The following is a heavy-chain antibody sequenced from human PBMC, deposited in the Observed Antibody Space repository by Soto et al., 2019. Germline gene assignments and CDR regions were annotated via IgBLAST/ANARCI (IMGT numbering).Heavy chain of an antibody. V-gene: IGHV4-39*01. Sequence: SETLSLTCNVSGVSISDTSYYWGWIRQPPGKGLEWIGTIYFSVTTFYNPSLKSRLTISVDTSKNQFSLRLSSVTAADTAVYYCARHGSHWGQGTLVTVSS. CDR2: IYFSVTT. CDR1: GVSISDTSYY. CDR3: ARHGSH. J-gene: IGHJ4*02.